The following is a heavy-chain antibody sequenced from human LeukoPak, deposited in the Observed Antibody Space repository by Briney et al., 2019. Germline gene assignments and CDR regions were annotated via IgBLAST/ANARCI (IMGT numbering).Heavy chain of an antibody. CDR1: GFTFSSYW. CDR2: IKQDGSER. V-gene: IGHV3-7*03. J-gene: IGHJ1*01. CDR3: ARRGDSRGYYFD. Sequence: PGGSLRLSCAASGFTFSSYWMSWVRQAPGKGLEWVANIKQDGSERYYVDSLKGRFTISRDNAKNSLYLEMNSLRVEDTAVYYCARRGDSRGYYFDWGQGTLVTVSS. D-gene: IGHD3-22*01.